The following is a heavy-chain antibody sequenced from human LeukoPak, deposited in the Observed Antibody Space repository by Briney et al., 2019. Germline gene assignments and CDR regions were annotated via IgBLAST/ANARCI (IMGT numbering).Heavy chain of an antibody. CDR3: AKKESSSCFDY. D-gene: IGHD6-13*01. CDR1: GFTFSSYG. Sequence: GGSLRLSCAASGFTFSSYGMHWVRQAPGKGLEWVAVIWYDGSNKYYADSVKGRFTISRDNSKNTLYLQMNSLRAEDTAVYYCAKKESSSCFDYWGQGTLVTVSS. CDR2: IWYDGSNK. J-gene: IGHJ4*02. V-gene: IGHV3-33*06.